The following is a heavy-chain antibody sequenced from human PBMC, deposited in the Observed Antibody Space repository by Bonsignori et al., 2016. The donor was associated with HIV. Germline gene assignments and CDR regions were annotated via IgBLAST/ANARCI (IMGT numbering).Heavy chain of an antibody. J-gene: IGHJ6*03. D-gene: IGHD3-22*01. CDR3: ARLDSYYYYMDV. V-gene: IGHV4-61*07. Sequence: WIRQPPGKGLEWIGYFYYSGSTNYNPSLKSRVTISVDTSKNQFSLKLSSVTAADTAVYYCARLDSYYYYMDVWGKGTTVTVSS. CDR2: FYYSGST.